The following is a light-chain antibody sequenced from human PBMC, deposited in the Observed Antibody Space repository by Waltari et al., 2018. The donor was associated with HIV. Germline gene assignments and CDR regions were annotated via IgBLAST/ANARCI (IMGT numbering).Light chain of an antibody. CDR1: SGSIATTY. V-gene: IGLV6-57*01. J-gene: IGLJ3*02. CDR2: EDN. CDR3: QSYDSSNQGV. Sequence: NFMLTQPPSVSESPGKTVTISCTRTSGSIATTYLHWSQQPPGSSPPAVINEDNQRPSGVPDRFSSSIDSSANSASLTISGLKTEDEADYYCQSYDSSNQGVFGGGTKLTVL.